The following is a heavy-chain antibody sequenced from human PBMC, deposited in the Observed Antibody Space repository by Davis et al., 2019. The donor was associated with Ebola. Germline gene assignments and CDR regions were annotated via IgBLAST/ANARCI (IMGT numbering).Heavy chain of an antibody. CDR2: IIPILGIA. CDR1: GGTFSSYA. D-gene: IGHD6-13*01. CDR3: ARDRGSSWGIDY. J-gene: IGHJ4*02. Sequence: SVKVSCKASGGTFSSYAISWVRQAPGQGLEWMGRIIPILGIANYAQKFQGRVTITADKSTSTAYMELSSLRSEDTAVYYCARDRGSSWGIDYWGQGTLVTVSS. V-gene: IGHV1-69*04.